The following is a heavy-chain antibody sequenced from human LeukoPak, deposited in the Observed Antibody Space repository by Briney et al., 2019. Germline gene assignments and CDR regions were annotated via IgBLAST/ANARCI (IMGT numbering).Heavy chain of an antibody. Sequence: GGSLRLSCAASGFTFSSYAMHWVRQAPGKGLEYVSAISSNGGSTYYANSVKGRFTISRDNSKNTMYLQMGSLRAEDMAVYYCASVGITEDYYFDYWGQGTLVTVSS. CDR3: ASVGITEDYYFDY. CDR1: GFTFSSYA. CDR2: ISSNGGST. J-gene: IGHJ4*02. V-gene: IGHV3-64*01. D-gene: IGHD3-16*01.